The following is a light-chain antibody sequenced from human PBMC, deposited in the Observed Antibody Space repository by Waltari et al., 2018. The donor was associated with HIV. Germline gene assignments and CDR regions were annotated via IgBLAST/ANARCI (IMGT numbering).Light chain of an antibody. J-gene: IGKJ5*01. CDR3: QQYGGSPPMT. CDR2: GAS. CDR1: QSVSSSY. Sequence: EIVLTQSPGPLSLSPRERATLSCRASQSVSSSYLAWYQQKPGEAPRLLIYGASSRATGSPDRCSGSGSGTDFTITISRLEPEDFAVDYCQQYGGSPPMTFGQGTRLEIK. V-gene: IGKV3-20*01.